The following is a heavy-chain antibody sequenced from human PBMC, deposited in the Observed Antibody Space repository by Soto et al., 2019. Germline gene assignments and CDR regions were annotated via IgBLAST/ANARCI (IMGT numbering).Heavy chain of an antibody. D-gene: IGHD3-3*01. V-gene: IGHV4-34*01. J-gene: IGHJ1*01. CDR3: AREGSIRFPKYFQH. CDR1: GGSFSGYY. CDR2: INHSGST. Sequence: SETLSLTCAVYGGSFSGYYWSWIRQPPGKGLEWIGEINHSGSTNYNPSLKSRVTISVDTSKNQFSLKLSSVTAADTAVYYWAREGSIRFPKYFQHWGQGTLVTVSS.